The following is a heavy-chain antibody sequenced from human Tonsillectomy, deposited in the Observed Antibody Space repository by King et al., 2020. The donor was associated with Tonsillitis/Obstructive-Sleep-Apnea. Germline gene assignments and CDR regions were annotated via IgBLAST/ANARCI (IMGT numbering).Heavy chain of an antibody. CDR3: ARDRKEMATHYYFDF. V-gene: IGHV3-66*01. J-gene: IGHJ4*02. CDR1: GFIVSSNY. CDR2: IYSGGYT. D-gene: IGHD5-24*01. Sequence: EVQLVESGGGLVQPGGSLRLSCAASGFIVSSNYMSWVRQAPGKGLEWVSVIYSGGYTYYSDSVKGRFTISRDNSKNTLYLQMNRLRAEDTAVYYCARDRKEMATHYYFDFWGQGTLVTVSS.